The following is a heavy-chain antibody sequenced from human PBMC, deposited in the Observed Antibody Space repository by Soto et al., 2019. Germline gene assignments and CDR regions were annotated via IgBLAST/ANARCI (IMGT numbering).Heavy chain of an antibody. V-gene: IGHV4-30-4*01. Sequence: PSETLSLTCTVSGGSISSGDYYWSWIRQPPGKGLEWIGYIYYSGSTYYNPSLKSRVTISVDTSKNQFSLKLSSVTAADTAVYYCARLDYGGPPHNWFDPWGQGTLGTVSA. CDR1: GGSISSGDYY. CDR3: ARLDYGGPPHNWFDP. D-gene: IGHD4-17*01. CDR2: IYYSGST. J-gene: IGHJ5*02.